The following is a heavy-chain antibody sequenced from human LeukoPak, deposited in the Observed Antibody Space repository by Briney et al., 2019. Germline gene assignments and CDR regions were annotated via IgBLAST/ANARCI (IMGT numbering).Heavy chain of an antibody. J-gene: IGHJ4*02. Sequence: SETLSLPCTVSAYSINSGYYMGWIRQPRGTGLEWIGHIRYSGSTYHNPSLKSRVTISVDTSKNQVSLNLSSVTAADTAVYYCARTDYDSSGYYYDYWGQGTLVTVSS. CDR3: ARTDYDSSGYYYDY. D-gene: IGHD3-22*01. CDR1: AYSINSGYY. CDR2: IRYSGST. V-gene: IGHV4-38-2*02.